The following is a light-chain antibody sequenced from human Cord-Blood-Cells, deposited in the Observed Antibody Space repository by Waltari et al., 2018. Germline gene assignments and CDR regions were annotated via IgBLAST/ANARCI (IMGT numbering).Light chain of an antibody. J-gene: IGKJ1*01. CDR1: QSVSSN. Sequence: EIVMTQSPATLSVSPGERATLSCRASQSVSSNLTWYNQKPGQAPRHLLYGASTRATGIPARFSGSGSGTEFTLTISSLQAVDVAVYYCQQYYSTPPTFGQGTKVEIK. V-gene: IGKV3D-15*01. CDR2: GAS. CDR3: QQYYSTPPT.